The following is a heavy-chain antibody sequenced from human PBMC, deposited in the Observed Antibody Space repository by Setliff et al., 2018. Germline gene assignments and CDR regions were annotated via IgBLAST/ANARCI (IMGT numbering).Heavy chain of an antibody. J-gene: IGHJ5*02. CDR2: VYYSGAA. CDR3: ARGRNVAARLLDT. D-gene: IGHD6-6*01. V-gene: IGHV4-59*12. CDR1: GGSFSTYY. Sequence: SETLSLTCTVSGGSFSTYYWSWIRQAPGKGLEWIGHVYYSGAANYNPSLKSRVTISVDTSKNQFSLNLKSVTAADAAVYYCARGRNVAARLLDTWGQGSRVTVSS.